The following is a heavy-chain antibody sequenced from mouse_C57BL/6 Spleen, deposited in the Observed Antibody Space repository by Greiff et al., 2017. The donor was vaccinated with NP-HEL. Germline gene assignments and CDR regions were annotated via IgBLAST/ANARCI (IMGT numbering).Heavy chain of an antibody. Sequence: VQLKESGPGLVQPSQSLSITCTVSGFSLTSYGVHWVRQSPGKGLEWLGVIWRGGSTDYNAAFMSRLSITKDNSKSQVFFKMNSLQADDTAIYYCAKEGGNTTVVANWYFDGWGTGTTVTVSS. CDR2: IWRGGST. CDR3: AKEGGNTTVVANWYFDG. D-gene: IGHD1-1*01. J-gene: IGHJ1*03. CDR1: GFSLTSYG. V-gene: IGHV2-5*01.